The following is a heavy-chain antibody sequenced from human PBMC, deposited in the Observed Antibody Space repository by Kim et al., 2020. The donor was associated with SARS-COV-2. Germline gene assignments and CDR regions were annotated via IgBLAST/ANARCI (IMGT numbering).Heavy chain of an antibody. CDR2: IHYSGST. D-gene: IGHD3-22*01. CDR3: ARGLYSGYSDY. V-gene: IGHV4-59*01. J-gene: IGHJ4*02. Sequence: SETLSLTCSVSGGSISSYYWTWIRLPPGKGLEWIGYIHYSGSTKYNPSLKNRITISVDTSRNEFSLKMSSVTAADTAIYYCARGLYSGYSDYWGQGILVT. CDR1: GGSISSYY.